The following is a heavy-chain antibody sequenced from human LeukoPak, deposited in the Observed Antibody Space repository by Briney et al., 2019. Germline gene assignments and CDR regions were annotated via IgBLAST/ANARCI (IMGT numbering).Heavy chain of an antibody. V-gene: IGHV1-69*06. CDR2: IIPIFGTA. J-gene: IGHJ4*02. CDR1: GGTFSSYA. Sequence: GSSVKVSCKASGGTFSSYAISWVRQAPGQGLEWMGGIIPIFGTANYAQKFQGRVTITADKSTSTAYMELSSLRSEGTAVYYCARDSSGWYRRFDYWGQGTLVTVSS. CDR3: ARDSSGWYRRFDY. D-gene: IGHD6-19*01.